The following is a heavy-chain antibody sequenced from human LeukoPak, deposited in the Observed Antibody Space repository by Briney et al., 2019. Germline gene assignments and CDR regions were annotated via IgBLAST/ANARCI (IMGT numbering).Heavy chain of an antibody. D-gene: IGHD3-10*01. CDR3: ARSFTMVRGKAYYFDY. Sequence: SETLSLTCAVYGGSFSGYYWSWIRQPPGKGLEWIGEINHSGSTNYNPSLKSRVTISVDTSKNQFSLKLSSVTAADTAVYYCARSFTMVRGKAYYFDYWGQGTLVTVSS. CDR1: GGSFSGYY. V-gene: IGHV4-34*01. CDR2: INHSGST. J-gene: IGHJ4*02.